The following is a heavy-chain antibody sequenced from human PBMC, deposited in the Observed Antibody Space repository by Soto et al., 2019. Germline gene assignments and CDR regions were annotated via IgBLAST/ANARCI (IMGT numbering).Heavy chain of an antibody. Sequence: ASVKVSCKASGGTFSSYAISWVRQAPGQGLEWMGGIIPIFGTANYAQKFQGRVTITADESTSTAYMELSSLRSEDTAVYYCARDSCISTSCYHDSYYYYGMDVWGQGTTVTVSS. CDR2: IIPIFGTA. J-gene: IGHJ6*02. D-gene: IGHD2-2*01. V-gene: IGHV1-69*13. CDR1: GGTFSSYA. CDR3: ARDSCISTSCYHDSYYYYGMDV.